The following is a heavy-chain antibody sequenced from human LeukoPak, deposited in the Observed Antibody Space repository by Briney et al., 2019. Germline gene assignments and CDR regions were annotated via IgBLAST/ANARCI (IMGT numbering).Heavy chain of an antibody. CDR2: IYYSGST. Sequence: SETLSPTCTVSGGSISSYYWSWIRQPPGKGLEWIGYIYYSGSTNYNPSLKSRVTISVDTSKNQFYLKLSSVTAADTAVYYCARGSGSYYSYWYFDLWGRGTLVTVSS. D-gene: IGHD1-26*01. CDR1: GGSISSYY. CDR3: ARGSGSYYSYWYFDL. V-gene: IGHV4-59*01. J-gene: IGHJ2*01.